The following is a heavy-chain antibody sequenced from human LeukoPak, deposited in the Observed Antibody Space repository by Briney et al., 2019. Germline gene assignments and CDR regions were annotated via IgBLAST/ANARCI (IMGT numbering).Heavy chain of an antibody. CDR1: GFTFSIYA. V-gene: IGHV3-23*01. J-gene: IGHJ3*02. CDR2: ISGSGGST. CDR3: AKDFSSSWYSAFDI. Sequence: PGGSLRLSCAASGFTFSIYAMSWVRQAPGKGLEWVSAISGSGGSTYFADSVKGRFTISRDNSKNTLYLQMNSLRAEDTAVYYCAKDFSSSWYSAFDIWGQGTMVTVSS. D-gene: IGHD6-13*01.